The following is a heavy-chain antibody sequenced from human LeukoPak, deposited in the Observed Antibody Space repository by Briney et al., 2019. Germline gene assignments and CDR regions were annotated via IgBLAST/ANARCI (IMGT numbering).Heavy chain of an antibody. Sequence: WGSLRLSCAASGFTFSDYYMSWIRQPPGKGLEWIGEINHSGSTNYNPSLKSRVTISVDTSKNQFSLKLSSVTAADTAVYYCARTQARRTYNWNYGGGNWFDPWGQGTLVTVSS. D-gene: IGHD1-7*01. V-gene: IGHV4-34*01. CDR2: INHSGST. CDR1: GFTFSDYY. CDR3: ARTQARRTYNWNYGGGNWFDP. J-gene: IGHJ5*02.